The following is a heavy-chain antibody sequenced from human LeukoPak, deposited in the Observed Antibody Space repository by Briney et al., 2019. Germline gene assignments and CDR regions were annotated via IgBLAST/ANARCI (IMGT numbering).Heavy chain of an antibody. CDR1: GSSLSTSGVG. D-gene: IGHD3-22*01. Sequence: SGPTLVKPTQTLTLTCTFSGSSLSTSGVGVGWIRQPPGKALEWLALIYWDDDKRYSPSLKSRLTITKDTSKNQVVLTMTNMDPVDTATYYCAHSPLVKLYDNSGYGTYYFDYWGQGTLVTVSS. CDR3: AHSPLVKLYDNSGYGTYYFDY. J-gene: IGHJ4*02. V-gene: IGHV2-5*02. CDR2: IYWDDDK.